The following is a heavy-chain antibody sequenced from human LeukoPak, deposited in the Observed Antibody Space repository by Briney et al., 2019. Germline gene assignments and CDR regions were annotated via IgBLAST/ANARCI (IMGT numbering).Heavy chain of an antibody. D-gene: IGHD5-12*01. CDR3: ANSGHDLAFDI. Sequence: GASVKVSCKASGYIFTSYYMHWARQAPGQGLEWMGIINPSGGSTSYAQKFQGRVTMTRDTSTSTVYMELSSLRSEDTAVYYCANSGHDLAFDIWGQGTMVTVSS. CDR2: INPSGGST. J-gene: IGHJ3*02. CDR1: GYIFTSYY. V-gene: IGHV1-46*03.